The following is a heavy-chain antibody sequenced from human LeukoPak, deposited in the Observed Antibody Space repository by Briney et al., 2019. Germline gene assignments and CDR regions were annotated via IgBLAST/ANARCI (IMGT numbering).Heavy chain of an antibody. D-gene: IGHD2-21*02. Sequence: GGSLRLSCAASGFTFSSYSMNWVRQVPGKGLEWVAGISGRGGSTNYADSVKGRFTISRDNSKNTLYLQVNSLRVEDTAVYYCAACGGDCYTVDYWGQGSLVTVSS. CDR3: AACGGDCYTVDY. J-gene: IGHJ4*02. CDR2: ISGRGGST. CDR1: GFTFSSYS. V-gene: IGHV3-23*01.